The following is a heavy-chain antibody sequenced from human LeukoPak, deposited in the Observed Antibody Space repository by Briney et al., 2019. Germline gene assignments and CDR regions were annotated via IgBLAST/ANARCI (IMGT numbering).Heavy chain of an antibody. CDR3: ARGRGITMVRGLGY. J-gene: IGHJ4*02. CDR2: INHSGST. V-gene: IGHV4-34*01. D-gene: IGHD3-10*01. Sequence: SETLSLTCAVYGGSFSGYYWSWIRQPPGKGLEWIGEINHSGSTNYNPSLKSRVTISVDTSKNQFSLKLSSVTAADTAVYYCARGRGITMVRGLGYWGQGTLVTVSS. CDR1: GGSFSGYY.